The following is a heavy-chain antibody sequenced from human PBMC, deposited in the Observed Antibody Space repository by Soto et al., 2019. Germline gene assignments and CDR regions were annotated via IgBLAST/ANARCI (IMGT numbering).Heavy chain of an antibody. Sequence: ASVKVSCKASGYTFTSYGISWVRQAPGQGLEWMGWISAYNGNTNYAQKLQGRVTVTTDTSTSTAYMELRSLRSDDTAVYYGARHPVWGSYRFFSWFDPWGQGTLVTVSS. CDR2: ISAYNGNT. CDR1: GYTFTSYG. J-gene: IGHJ5*02. V-gene: IGHV1-18*01. CDR3: ARHPVWGSYRFFSWFDP. D-gene: IGHD3-16*02.